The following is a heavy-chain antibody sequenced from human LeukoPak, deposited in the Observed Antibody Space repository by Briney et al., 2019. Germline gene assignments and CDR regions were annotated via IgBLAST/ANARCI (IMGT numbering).Heavy chain of an antibody. J-gene: IGHJ4*02. D-gene: IGHD2-15*01. Sequence: PSQTLSLTCAVSGGSISSGGYSWSWIRQPPGKGLEWIGYIYHSGSTYYNPSLKSRVTISVDRSKNQFSLKLSSVTAADTAVYFCARAVVAPAHFGYWGQGTLVTVSS. CDR2: IYHSGST. CDR1: GGSISSGGYS. V-gene: IGHV4-30-2*01. CDR3: ARAVVAPAHFGY.